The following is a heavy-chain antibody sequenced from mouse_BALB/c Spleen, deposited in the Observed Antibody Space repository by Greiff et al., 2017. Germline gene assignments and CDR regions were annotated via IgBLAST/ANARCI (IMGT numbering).Heavy chain of an antibody. V-gene: IGHV5-9-4*01. CDR3: ARTGTPYYAMDY. J-gene: IGHJ4*01. D-gene: IGHD4-1*01. CDR1: GFTFSSYA. Sequence: EVKLMESGGGLVKPGGSLKLSCAASGFTFSSYAMSWVRQSPEKRLEWVAEISSGGSYTYYPDTVTGRFTISRDNAKNTLYLEMSSLRSEDTAMYYCARTGTPYYAMDYWGQGTSVTVSS. CDR2: ISSGGSYT.